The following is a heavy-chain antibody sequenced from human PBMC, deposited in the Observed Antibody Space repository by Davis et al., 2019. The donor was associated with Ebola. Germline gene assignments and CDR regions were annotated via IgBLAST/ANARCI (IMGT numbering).Heavy chain of an antibody. Sequence: PGGSLRLSCAASGFTFSSYAMTWARQVPGKGLEWVSAVTSIGGSTYYADSVKGRFTISRDNSKNTLYLQMNSLRAEDTAVYYCAKDGRIAVAGTIYFQHWGQGTLVTVSS. CDR3: AKDGRIAVAGTIYFQH. CDR1: GFTFSSYA. J-gene: IGHJ1*01. D-gene: IGHD6-19*01. CDR2: VTSIGGST. V-gene: IGHV3-23*01.